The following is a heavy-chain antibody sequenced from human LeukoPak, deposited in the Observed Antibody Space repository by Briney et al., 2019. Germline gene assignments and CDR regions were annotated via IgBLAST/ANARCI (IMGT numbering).Heavy chain of an antibody. CDR1: GGSISSRPYY. CDR3: ATLEIGDYYFDY. CDR2: ISYSGSI. V-gene: IGHV4-39*01. Sequence: SETPSLTCTVSGGSISSRPYYWGWVRQPPGKGLEWIGSISYSGSIHYNPSLKSRVTISVVTSKNHFSLRLSSVTAADTAVYYCATLEIGDYYFDYWGQGTLVTVSS. D-gene: IGHD3-16*01. J-gene: IGHJ4*02.